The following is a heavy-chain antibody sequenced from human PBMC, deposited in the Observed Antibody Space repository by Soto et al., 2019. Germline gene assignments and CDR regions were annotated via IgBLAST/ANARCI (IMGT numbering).Heavy chain of an antibody. D-gene: IGHD1-26*01. CDR2: IYYSGST. CDR3: ARGGRGLYSSFDY. Sequence: SETLSLTCTVSGGSISTYYWSWIRQPPGKGLEWIGNIYYSGSTNYIPSLKSRVTISVDTSKNQFSLKLTSVTAADTAVYYCARGGRGLYSSFDYWGQGTLVTVSS. CDR1: GGSISTYY. V-gene: IGHV4-59*01. J-gene: IGHJ4*02.